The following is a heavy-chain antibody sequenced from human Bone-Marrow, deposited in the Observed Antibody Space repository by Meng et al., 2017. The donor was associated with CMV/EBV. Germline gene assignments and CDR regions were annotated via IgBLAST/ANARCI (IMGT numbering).Heavy chain of an antibody. CDR2: IKQDGSEK. CDR3: ASNPVTNRRGSHFDY. J-gene: IGHJ4*02. Sequence: SCAPSGFTFSSYWMSWVRQAPGKGLEWVADIKQDGSEKYYVDSVKGRFTISRDNANNSLYLQMNSLRAEDTAVYYCASNPVTNRRGSHFDYWGQGTLVTVSS. CDR1: GFTFSSYW. D-gene: IGHD4-17*01. V-gene: IGHV3-7*01.